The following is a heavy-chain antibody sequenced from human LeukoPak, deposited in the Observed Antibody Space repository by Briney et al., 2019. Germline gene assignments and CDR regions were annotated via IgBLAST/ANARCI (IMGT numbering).Heavy chain of an antibody. J-gene: IGHJ6*03. CDR3: AKASLVGANPYYYYYYMYV. CDR1: GFTFSSYG. D-gene: IGHD1-26*01. CDR2: IRYDGSNK. V-gene: IGHV3-30*02. Sequence: GGSLRLSCAASGFTFSSYGMHWVRQAPGKGLEWVAFIRYDGSNKYYADSVKGRFTISRDNSKNTLYLQMNSLRAEDTAVYYCAKASLVGANPYYYYYYMYVWGKGTTVTVSS.